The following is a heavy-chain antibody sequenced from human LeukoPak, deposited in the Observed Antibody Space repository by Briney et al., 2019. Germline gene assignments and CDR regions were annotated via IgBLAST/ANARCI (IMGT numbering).Heavy chain of an antibody. J-gene: IGHJ3*02. CDR3: ARDRGTMVRGKDAFDI. D-gene: IGHD3-10*01. Sequence: GGSLRLSCAASGFTFSSYSMNWVRQAPGKGLEGVSYISSSSSTIYYADSVKGRFTISRDNAKNSLYLQMNSLRAEDTAVYYCARDRGTMVRGKDAFDIWGQGTMVTVSS. V-gene: IGHV3-48*01. CDR2: ISSSSSTI. CDR1: GFTFSSYS.